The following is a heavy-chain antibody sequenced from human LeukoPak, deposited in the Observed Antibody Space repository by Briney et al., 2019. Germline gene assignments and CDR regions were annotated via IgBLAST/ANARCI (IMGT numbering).Heavy chain of an antibody. D-gene: IGHD2-15*01. Sequence: GGSLRLSCAASGFTFSNFGIHGVRQAPGKGLEWVAVISYDGSNKYYADSVKGRFTISRDNSKNTLNLQMNSLRTEDTAVYYCAKDCGSGGRCYADSWGQGTLVTVSS. J-gene: IGHJ4*02. CDR2: ISYDGSNK. V-gene: IGHV3-30*18. CDR1: GFTFSNFG. CDR3: AKDCGSGGRCYADS.